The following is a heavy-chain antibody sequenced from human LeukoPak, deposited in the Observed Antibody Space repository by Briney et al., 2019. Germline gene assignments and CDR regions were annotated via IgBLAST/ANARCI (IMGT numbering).Heavy chain of an antibody. CDR2: IIPIFGTA. V-gene: IGHV1-69*13. CDR3: ARGYSYASYYFDY. Sequence: ASVKVSCKASGCTFSSYDISWVRQAPGQGLEWMGGIIPIFGTANYAQKLQGRVTITADESTSTAYMELSSLRSEDTAVYYCARGYSYASYYFDYWGQGTLVTVSS. D-gene: IGHD5-18*01. J-gene: IGHJ4*02. CDR1: GCTFSSYD.